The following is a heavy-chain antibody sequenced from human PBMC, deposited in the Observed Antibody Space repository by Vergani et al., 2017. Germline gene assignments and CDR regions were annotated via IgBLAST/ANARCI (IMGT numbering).Heavy chain of an antibody. D-gene: IGHD3-10*01. J-gene: IGHJ4*02. V-gene: IGHV1-3*01. CDR1: GYTFTSYA. CDR3: ARDALFTMVRGASYYFDY. Sequence: QVQLVQSGAEVKKPGASVKVSCKASGYTFTSYAMHWVRQAPGQRLEWMGWINAGNGNTKYSQKFQGRGTITRDTSASTAYMELSSLRSEDTAVYYCARDALFTMVRGASYYFDYWGQGTLVTVSS. CDR2: INAGNGNT.